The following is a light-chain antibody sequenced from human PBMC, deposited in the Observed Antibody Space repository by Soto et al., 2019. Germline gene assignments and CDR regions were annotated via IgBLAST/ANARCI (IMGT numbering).Light chain of an antibody. J-gene: IGLJ2*01. CDR2: QDA. Sequence: SYELTQPPSVSVSPGQTASITCSGDKLGDKYVCWYQQKPGQSPVLVIFQDAKRPSGIPERFSGSNSGNTATLTISGTQAMDEADYYCQAWDSSTVVFGGGTKLTVL. CDR3: QAWDSSTVV. V-gene: IGLV3-1*01. CDR1: KLGDKY.